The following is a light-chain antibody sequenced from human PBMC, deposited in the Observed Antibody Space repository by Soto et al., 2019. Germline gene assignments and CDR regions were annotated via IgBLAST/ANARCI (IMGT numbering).Light chain of an antibody. CDR3: QQYNNWPPLT. CDR2: GAS. J-gene: IGKJ4*01. CDR1: QSVTTN. V-gene: IGKV3-15*01. Sequence: EIVMTQSPATLSGSPGERDTLSCRASQSVTTNLAWYQQKPGQAPRLLIYGASTRATGVAARFSGSGSGTEFTLTISSLQPEDFAVYYCQQYNNWPPLTFGGGTKVEIK.